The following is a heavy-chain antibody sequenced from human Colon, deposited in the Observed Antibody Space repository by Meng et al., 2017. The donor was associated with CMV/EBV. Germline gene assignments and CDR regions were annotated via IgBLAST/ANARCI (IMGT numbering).Heavy chain of an antibody. D-gene: IGHD2-2*02. V-gene: IGHV4-39*01. CDR1: GGAISSTSYY. CDR2: VYYDGNT. Sequence: GSLRLSCNVSGGAISSTSYYWAWIRQSPGRGLEWIGSVYYDGNTYYKSSLKSRFTISVDTPKNQFSLKVTSVTARDTAVYYCARHSGYCSSTSCYKGVDYWGQGTLVTVSS. J-gene: IGHJ4*02. CDR3: ARHSGYCSSTSCYKGVDY.